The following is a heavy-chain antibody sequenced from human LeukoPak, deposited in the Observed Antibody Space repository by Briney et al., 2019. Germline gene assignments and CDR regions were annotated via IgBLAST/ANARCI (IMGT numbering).Heavy chain of an antibody. Sequence: ASVKVSCKASGYTFTGYYMHWVRQAPGQGLEWMGWINPNSGGTNYAQKFQGRVTMTRDTSISTAYMELSRLRSDDTAVYYCARDGEKVATENWFDPWGQGTLVTVSS. J-gene: IGHJ5*02. CDR3: ARDGEKVATENWFDP. CDR1: GYTFTGYY. CDR2: INPNSGGT. D-gene: IGHD5-12*01. V-gene: IGHV1-2*02.